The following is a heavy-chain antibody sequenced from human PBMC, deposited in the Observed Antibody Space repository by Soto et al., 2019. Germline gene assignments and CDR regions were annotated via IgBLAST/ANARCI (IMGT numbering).Heavy chain of an antibody. J-gene: IGHJ6*02. V-gene: IGHV1-18*01. Sequence: GASLKVSCKASGYTFTSYGISWVRQAPGQGLEWMGWISAYNGNTNYAQKLQGRVTMTTDTSTSTAYMELRSLRSDDTAVYYCARGRSSSSWYPYYYYGMDVWGQGTTVTVSS. D-gene: IGHD6-13*01. CDR2: ISAYNGNT. CDR3: ARGRSSSSWYPYYYYGMDV. CDR1: GYTFTSYG.